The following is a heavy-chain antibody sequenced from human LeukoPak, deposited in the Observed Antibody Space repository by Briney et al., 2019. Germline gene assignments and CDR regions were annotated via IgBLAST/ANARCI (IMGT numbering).Heavy chain of an antibody. V-gene: IGHV3-30*02. D-gene: IGHD5-18*01. CDR2: IRYDGSNK. CDR1: GFTFSDYH. J-gene: IGHJ6*03. Sequence: GGSLRLSCVVSGFTFSDYHMNWVRQAPGKGLEWVAFIRYDGSNKYYADSVKGRFTISRDNSKNTLYLQMNSLRAEDTAVYYCAKDPRERYSFYYYMDVWGKGTTVTISS. CDR3: AKDPRERYSFYYYMDV.